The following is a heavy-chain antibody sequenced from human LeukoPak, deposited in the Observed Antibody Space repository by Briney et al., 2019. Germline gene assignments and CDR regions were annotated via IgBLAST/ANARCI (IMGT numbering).Heavy chain of an antibody. J-gene: IGHJ4*02. CDR1: GFTFSSYA. D-gene: IGHD3-22*01. CDR3: AKELNYDSSGFFDY. Sequence: AGSLRLSCAASGFTFSSYAMSWLSQAPGKELEGVSAISVSGGSTYYADSGKGRFTISRDNSKNTLYLQMNSLRAEDTAVYYCAKELNYDSSGFFDYWGQGTLVTVSS. V-gene: IGHV3-23*01. CDR2: ISVSGGST.